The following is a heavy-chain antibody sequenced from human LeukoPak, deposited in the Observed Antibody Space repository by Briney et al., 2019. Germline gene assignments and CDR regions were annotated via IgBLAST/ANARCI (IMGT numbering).Heavy chain of an antibody. CDR3: ARDAYCSSTSCYDYYYGMDV. D-gene: IGHD2-2*01. J-gene: IGHJ6*02. CDR1: GFTFDDYA. V-gene: IGHV3-9*01. Sequence: GGSLRLSCAASGFTFDDYAMHWVRQAPGKGLEWVSGISWNSGSIGYADSVKGRFTISRDNAKNSLYLQMNSLRAEDTAVYYCARDAYCSSTSCYDYYYGMDVWGQGTTVTVSS. CDR2: ISWNSGSI.